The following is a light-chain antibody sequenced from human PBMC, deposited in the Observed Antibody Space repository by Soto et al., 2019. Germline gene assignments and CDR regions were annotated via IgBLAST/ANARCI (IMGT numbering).Light chain of an antibody. V-gene: IGLV2-14*01. CDR1: ISNVGGYNY. CDR3: SSYTSSSTQV. CDR2: EVS. Sequence: QSALTQPASVSGSPVQSITSSCTGTISNVGGYNYVSWYQQHPGKAPKRLIYEVSNLPSGVPNRFSGSKSGNTDSLTISGLQAEDEADDYFSSYTSSSTQVFGTGTKVTVL. J-gene: IGLJ1*01.